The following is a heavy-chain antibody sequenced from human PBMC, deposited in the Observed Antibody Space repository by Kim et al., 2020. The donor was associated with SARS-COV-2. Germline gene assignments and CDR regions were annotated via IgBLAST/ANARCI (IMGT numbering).Heavy chain of an antibody. CDR2: IYYSGST. CDR3: ARVNGVGSGWHDNPFDY. V-gene: IGHV4-59*01. CDR1: GGSISSYY. D-gene: IGHD6-19*01. J-gene: IGHJ4*02. Sequence: SETLSLTCTVSGGSISSYYWSWIRQPPGKGLEWIGYIYYSGSTNYNPSLKSRVTISVDTSKNQFSLKLSSVTAADTAVYYCARVNGVGSGWHDNPFDYWGQGTLVTVSS.